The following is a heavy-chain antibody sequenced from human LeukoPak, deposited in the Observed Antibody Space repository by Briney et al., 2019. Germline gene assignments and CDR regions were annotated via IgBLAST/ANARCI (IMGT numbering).Heavy chain of an antibody. J-gene: IGHJ3*01. Sequence: SETLSLTCAVSGGSLSGYYWSWIRQSPGKGLEWMGDIHHDGRTKYKSSFKSRITIFLVSSKNEASLRLSPVTPADTALYFCARDVVPRDYGDTLNAYDLWGQGTMVTVS. CDR2: IHHDGRT. CDR3: ARDVVPRDYGDTLNAYDL. CDR1: GGSLSGYY. V-gene: IGHV4-34*01. D-gene: IGHD4-17*01.